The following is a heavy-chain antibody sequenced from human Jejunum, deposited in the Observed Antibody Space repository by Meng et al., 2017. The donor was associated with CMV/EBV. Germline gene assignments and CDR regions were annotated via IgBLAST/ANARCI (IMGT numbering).Heavy chain of an antibody. Sequence: LRLSWAASGFIVSNSYMTWVRQAPGKGLEWVSVIYSDDSTNYADSVKGRFTISRDNSKNMLYLQMGSLRGDDTAVYYYARGERFGYWGQGTLVTVSS. CDR1: GFIVSNSY. J-gene: IGHJ4*02. CDR2: IYSDDST. CDR3: ARGERFGY. V-gene: IGHV3-53*01. D-gene: IGHD3-10*01.